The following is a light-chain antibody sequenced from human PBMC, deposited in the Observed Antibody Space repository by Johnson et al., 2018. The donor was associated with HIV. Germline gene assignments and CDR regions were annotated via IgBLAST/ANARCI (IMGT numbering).Light chain of an antibody. CDR3: GSWDSSLSAGGV. CDR1: RSNIGSNF. V-gene: IGLV1-51*02. CDR2: ENN. J-gene: IGLJ1*01. Sequence: QSVLTQPPSVSAAPGQKVTISCSGSRSNIGSNFVSWYHQLPGTAPKLLIYENNKRPSGIPDRFSGSKSGTSATLGITGLQTGDEADYYCGSWDSSLSAGGVFGTGTKVTVL.